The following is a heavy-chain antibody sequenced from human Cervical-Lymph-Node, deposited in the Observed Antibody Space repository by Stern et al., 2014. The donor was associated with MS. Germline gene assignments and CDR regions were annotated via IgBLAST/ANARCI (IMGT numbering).Heavy chain of an antibody. CDR1: GFTFSSYG. CDR2: IWYDGSNK. D-gene: IGHD6-19*01. Sequence: VQLEESGGGVVQPGRSLRLSCAASGFTFSSYGMHWVRQAPGKGLEWVAVIWYDGSNKYYADSVKGRFTISRDNSKNTLYLQMNSLRAEDTAVYYCARDESDPPGIAVAGTIDYWGQGTLVTVSS. V-gene: IGHV3-33*01. J-gene: IGHJ4*02. CDR3: ARDESDPPGIAVAGTIDY.